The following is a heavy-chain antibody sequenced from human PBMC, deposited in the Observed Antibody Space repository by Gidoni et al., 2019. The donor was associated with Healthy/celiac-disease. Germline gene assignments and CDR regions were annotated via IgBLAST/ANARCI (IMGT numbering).Heavy chain of an antibody. J-gene: IGHJ5*02. CDR3: AKERVGWGANWFDP. Sequence: EVQLLESGGGLVQPGGSLRFSCAASGFTFSSYSMSWVRQAPGKGLEWVSAISGIGGSTYYADSVKGRFTISRDNSKNTLYLQMNSLRAEDTAVYYCAKERVGWGANWFDPCGQGTLVTVSS. V-gene: IGHV3-23*01. D-gene: IGHD3-16*01. CDR1: GFTFSSYS. CDR2: ISGIGGST.